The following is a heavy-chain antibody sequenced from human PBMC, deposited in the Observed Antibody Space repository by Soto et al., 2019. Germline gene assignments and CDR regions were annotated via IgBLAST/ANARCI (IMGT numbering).Heavy chain of an antibody. V-gene: IGHV4-31*03. CDR3: ARVGTSYARRGLDV. Sequence: PSETLSLTCKVSGGAIDRGGYYWCWIRQHPGKGLEWIGHIYYTGSAHYKPSLESRVSMSIDTSKNQFSLELISVTAADTAVYYCARVGTSYARRGLDVWGQGTTVTVSS. D-gene: IGHD7-27*01. J-gene: IGHJ6*02. CDR2: IYYTGSA. CDR1: GGAIDRGGYY.